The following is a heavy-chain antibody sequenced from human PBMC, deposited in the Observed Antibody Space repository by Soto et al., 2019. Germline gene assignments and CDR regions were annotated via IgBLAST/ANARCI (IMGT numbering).Heavy chain of an antibody. CDR1: GYTFTSYD. CDR2: MNPNSGNT. CDR3: ARGRTNSKFTAARWWFDP. Sequence: ASVKVSCKASGYTFTSYDINWVRQATGQGLEWMGWMNPNSGNTGYAQKFQGRVTMTRNTSISTAYMELSSLRSEDTAVYYCARGRTNSKFTAARWWFDPWGQGTPVTVSS. D-gene: IGHD6-13*01. J-gene: IGHJ5*02. V-gene: IGHV1-8*01.